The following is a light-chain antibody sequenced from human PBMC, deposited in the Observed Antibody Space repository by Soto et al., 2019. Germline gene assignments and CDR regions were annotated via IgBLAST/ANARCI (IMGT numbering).Light chain of an antibody. CDR1: QSVGDNF. J-gene: IGKJ2*01. V-gene: IGKV3-20*01. CDR3: QHYDGSPRT. Sequence: TVLTQSPGTVSLSPGERATLSCRTSQSVGDNFLAWCQQKPGQAPRLLIYGVFNRATGIPARFSGSGSGTDFTLTISGLEPEDSAVYYCQHYDGSPRTFGQGTKVEIK. CDR2: GVF.